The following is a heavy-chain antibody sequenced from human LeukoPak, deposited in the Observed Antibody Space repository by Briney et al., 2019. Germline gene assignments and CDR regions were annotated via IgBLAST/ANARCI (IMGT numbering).Heavy chain of an antibody. V-gene: IGHV3-48*03. J-gene: IGHJ6*04. CDR3: AELGITMIGGV. D-gene: IGHD3-10*02. Sequence: GGSLRLSCAASGFPLSSYEMNWVRQAPGKGLEWVSYISSSGSTIYYADPVKGRFTITRVNEQNSPYLQMNNLRAEDTAVYYCAELGITMIGGVWGKGTTVTISS. CDR2: ISSSGSTI. CDR1: GFPLSSYE.